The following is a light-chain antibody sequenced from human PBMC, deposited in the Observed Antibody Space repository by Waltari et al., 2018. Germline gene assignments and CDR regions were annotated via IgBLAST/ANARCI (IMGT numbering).Light chain of an antibody. CDR2: WGS. CDR1: QNVSYSSDRRRG. CDR3: QQYYSTPYT. J-gene: IGKJ2*01. Sequence: DIVMTQSPDYLAVSLGERATINCKASQNVSYSSDRRRGIAGYQQKSGQSPKLLIYWGSGRESGVPDRFSGSGSGADFSLTISGLQAEDVAVYYCQQYYSTPYTFGQGTKLEIK. V-gene: IGKV4-1*01.